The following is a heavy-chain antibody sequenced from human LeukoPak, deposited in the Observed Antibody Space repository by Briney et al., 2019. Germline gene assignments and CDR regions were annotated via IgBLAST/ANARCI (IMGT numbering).Heavy chain of an antibody. V-gene: IGHV3-48*03. J-gene: IGHJ5*02. D-gene: IGHD3-10*01. CDR2: ISSSGSTI. CDR3: ARDGGWFGDANWSDP. CDR1: GFTFSSYE. Sequence: GGSLRLSCAASGFTFSSYEMNWVRQAPGKGLEWVSYISSSGSTIYYADSVKGRFTISRDNAKDSLYLQMNSLRAEDTAVYYCARDGGWFGDANWSDPWGQGTLVTVSS.